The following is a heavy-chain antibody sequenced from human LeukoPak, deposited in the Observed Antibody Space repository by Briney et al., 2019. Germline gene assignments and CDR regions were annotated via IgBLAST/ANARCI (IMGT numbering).Heavy chain of an antibody. V-gene: IGHV4-34*01. CDR2: INHSGST. CDR3: ARYCSSTSCYYRLDY. CDR1: GGSISGYY. Sequence: SETLSLTCTVSGGSISGYYWSWIRQPPGKGLEWIGEINHSGSTNYNPSLKSRVTISVDTSKNQFSLKLSSVTAADTAVYYCARYCSSTSCYYRLDYWGQGTLVTVSS. D-gene: IGHD2-2*01. J-gene: IGHJ4*02.